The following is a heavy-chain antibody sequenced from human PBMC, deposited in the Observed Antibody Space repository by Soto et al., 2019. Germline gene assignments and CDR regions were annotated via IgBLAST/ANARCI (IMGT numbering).Heavy chain of an antibody. CDR3: ARDEWLNEGYFDY. V-gene: IGHV1-3*01. J-gene: IGHJ4*02. CDR2: INAGNGNT. Sequence: ASVKVSCKASGYTFTSYAMHWVRQAPGQRLEWMGWINAGNGNTKYSQKFQGRVTITRDTSASTAYMELSSLRSEDTAVYYCARDEWLNEGYFDYWGQGTLVTVSS. D-gene: IGHD5-12*01. CDR1: GYTFTSYA.